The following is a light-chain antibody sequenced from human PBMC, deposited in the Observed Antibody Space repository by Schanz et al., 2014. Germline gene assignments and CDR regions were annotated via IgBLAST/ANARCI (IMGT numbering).Light chain of an antibody. J-gene: IGKJ2*01. CDR1: QTVASRY. CDR3: LQHHNYPRA. V-gene: IGKV3-20*01. CDR2: GAS. Sequence: PGERATLSCRASQTVASRYLAWFQQKPGQAPRLLIYGASSRATGVPDRFSGSGSGTDFTLTISRLEPEDFATYYCLQHHNYPRAFGQGTKLEIK.